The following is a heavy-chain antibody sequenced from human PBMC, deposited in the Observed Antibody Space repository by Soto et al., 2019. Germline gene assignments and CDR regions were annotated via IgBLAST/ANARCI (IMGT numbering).Heavy chain of an antibody. D-gene: IGHD6-6*01. CDR2: IDPSDSYT. J-gene: IGHJ5*02. Sequence: PGESLKISCKGFGYSFTNYWISWVRQMPGKGLEWMGRIDPSDSYTNYNPSLQGHVTSSADKSITTAYLQLRSLKASDTAMYYCARQGAAHSPYNRLNPRGQGTLVTVSS. CDR3: ARQGAAHSPYNRLNP. CDR1: GYSFTNYW. V-gene: IGHV5-10-1*01.